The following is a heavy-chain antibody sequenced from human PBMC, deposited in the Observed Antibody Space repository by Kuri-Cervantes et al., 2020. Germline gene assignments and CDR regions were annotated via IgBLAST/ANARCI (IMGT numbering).Heavy chain of an antibody. D-gene: IGHD6-13*01. Sequence: SETLSLTCTVSGGSISSGGYYWSWIRQHPGKGLEWIGYIYYSGSTYYNPSLKSLVTISVDTSKNQFSLKLSSVTAADTAVYYCARNVDSSSFSYFDLWGRGTLVTDSS. CDR3: ARNVDSSSFSYFDL. CDR1: GGSISSGGYY. V-gene: IGHV4-31*01. CDR2: IYYSGST. J-gene: IGHJ2*01.